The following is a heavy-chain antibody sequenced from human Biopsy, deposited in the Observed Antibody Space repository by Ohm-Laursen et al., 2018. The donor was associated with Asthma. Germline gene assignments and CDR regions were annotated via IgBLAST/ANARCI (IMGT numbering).Heavy chain of an antibody. CDR1: RFTYE. Sequence: SLRLSCSASRFTYEMHWVRQAPGKGLEWVAVISYDGSSIYYADSVKGRFTISRDNSKNTLSLQMNSLTAEDTTVYYCAREGVAGTHIEDWGQGTLITVSS. CDR3: AREGVAGTHIED. J-gene: IGHJ4*02. D-gene: IGHD6-19*01. CDR2: ISYDGSSI. V-gene: IGHV3-30-3*01.